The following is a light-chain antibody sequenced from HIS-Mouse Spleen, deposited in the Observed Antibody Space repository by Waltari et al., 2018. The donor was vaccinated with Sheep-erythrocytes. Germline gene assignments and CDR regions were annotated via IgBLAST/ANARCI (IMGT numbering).Light chain of an antibody. CDR3: QSADSSGTYPV. Sequence: SYELTQPPSVSVSPGQTARITCPGDALPKQSAYWYQQKPGQAPVLVLYKDSERPSGIPERFSGSSSGTTVTLTISGVQAEDEADYYCQSADSSGTYPVFGGGTKLTVL. J-gene: IGLJ2*01. V-gene: IGLV3-25*03. CDR1: ALPKQS. CDR2: KDS.